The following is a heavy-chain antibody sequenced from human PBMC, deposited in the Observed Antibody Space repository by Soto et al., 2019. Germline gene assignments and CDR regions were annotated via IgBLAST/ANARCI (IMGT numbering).Heavy chain of an antibody. J-gene: IGHJ4*02. V-gene: IGHV4-31*03. Sequence: QVQLQESGPGLVKPSQTLSLTCTVSGGSISSGGYYWSWIRQHPGKGLEWIGYIYYSGSTYYNPSLKPRVTLSVATSKNQFSLKRSSVTAADTAVYYCARAHGYYYDSSGKLDYWGQGTLVTVSS. CDR1: GGSISSGGYY. D-gene: IGHD3-22*01. CDR2: IYYSGST. CDR3: ARAHGYYYDSSGKLDY.